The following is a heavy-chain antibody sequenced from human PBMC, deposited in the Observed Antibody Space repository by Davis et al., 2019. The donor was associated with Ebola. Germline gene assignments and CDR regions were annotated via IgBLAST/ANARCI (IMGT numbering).Heavy chain of an antibody. D-gene: IGHD2-2*01. J-gene: IGHJ6*04. Sequence: ASVQVSCKASGYSFTTYGMNWVRHAPGQGLEWMGWININTGNPTYAQGFTGRFVFSLDNSVSTAYLQITSLKAEDTAVYYCARSSYTWYFSGMDVWGKGTTVTVSS. CDR1: GYSFTTYG. CDR2: ININTGNP. CDR3: ARSSYTWYFSGMDV. V-gene: IGHV7-4-1*02.